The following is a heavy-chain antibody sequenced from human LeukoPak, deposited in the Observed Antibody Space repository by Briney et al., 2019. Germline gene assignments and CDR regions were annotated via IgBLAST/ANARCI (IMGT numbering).Heavy chain of an antibody. V-gene: IGHV3-7*01. D-gene: IGHD3-3*01. CDR1: GFTFSSYW. CDR3: ARERLYDFWSGYRQPPYYFDY. CDR2: IKQDGSEK. J-gene: IGHJ4*02. Sequence: PGGSLRLSCAASGFTFSSYWMSWVRQAPGKGLEWVANIKQDGSEKYYVDSVKGRFTISRDNAKNSLYLQMNSLRAEDTAVYYCARERLYDFWSGYRQPPYYFDYWGQGTLVTVSS.